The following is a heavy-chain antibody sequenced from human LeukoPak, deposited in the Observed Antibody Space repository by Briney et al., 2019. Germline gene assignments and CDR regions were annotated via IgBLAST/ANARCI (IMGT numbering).Heavy chain of an antibody. V-gene: IGHV3-30*03. Sequence: LSLTCAVYGGSFSGYYWSWIRQPPGKGLEWVAVISYDVSNKYYADSVKGRFTISRDNSKNTLYLQMNSLRAEDTAVYYCARSGAGYYYYYGLDVWGQGTTVTVSS. CDR1: GGSFSGYY. CDR3: ARSGAGYYYYYGLDV. J-gene: IGHJ6*02. CDR2: ISYDVSNK. D-gene: IGHD7-27*01.